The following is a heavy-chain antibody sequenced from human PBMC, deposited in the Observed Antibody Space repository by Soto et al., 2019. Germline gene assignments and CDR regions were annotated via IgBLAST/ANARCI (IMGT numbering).Heavy chain of an antibody. CDR3: ARDPEIAARDSYYGMDV. V-gene: IGHV3-30-3*01. CDR1: GFTFSSYA. J-gene: IGHJ6*02. CDR2: ISYDGSNK. D-gene: IGHD6-6*01. Sequence: GGSLRLSCAASGFTFSSYAMHWVRQAPGKGLEWVAVISYDGSNKYYADSVKGRFTISRDNSKNTLYLQMNSLRVEDTAVYYCARDPEIAARDSYYGMDVWGQGTTVTVSS.